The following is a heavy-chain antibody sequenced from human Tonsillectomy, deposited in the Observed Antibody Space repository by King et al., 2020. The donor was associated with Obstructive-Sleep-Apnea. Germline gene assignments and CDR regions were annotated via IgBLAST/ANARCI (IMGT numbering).Heavy chain of an antibody. CDR1: CYTFTNYG. D-gene: IGHD5-24*01. Sequence: VQLVESGAEVKKPGASVKVSCKASCYTFTNYGITWVRQAPGQGPEWRVWYSAYNGNKKHTQKLQGSVTMTTDTSTSTAYMELRSLRSDDTAVYYCARVGGGYNLDFYYGMDVWGQGTTVTVSS. CDR3: ARVGGGYNLDFYYGMDV. J-gene: IGHJ6*02. V-gene: IGHV1-18*01. CDR2: YSAYNGNK.